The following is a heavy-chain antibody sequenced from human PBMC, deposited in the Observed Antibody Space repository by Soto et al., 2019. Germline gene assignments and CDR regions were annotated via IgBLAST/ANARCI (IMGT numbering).Heavy chain of an antibody. Sequence: SSETLSLTCAVYGGSFSGYYWSWIRQPPGKGLEWIGEINHSGSTNYNPSLKSRVTISVDTSKNQFSLKLSSVTAADTAVYYCARGRVKGYCSGGSCPRSHYYYGMDVWGQGTTVTVSS. J-gene: IGHJ6*02. D-gene: IGHD2-15*01. CDR3: ARGRVKGYCSGGSCPRSHYYYGMDV. CDR1: GGSFSGYY. CDR2: INHSGST. V-gene: IGHV4-34*01.